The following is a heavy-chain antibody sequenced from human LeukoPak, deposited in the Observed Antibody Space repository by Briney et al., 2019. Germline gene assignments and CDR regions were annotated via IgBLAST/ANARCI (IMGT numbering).Heavy chain of an antibody. D-gene: IGHD2-15*01. CDR1: SYA. V-gene: IGHV3-23*01. Sequence: SYAINWVRQAPGKGLEWVSAISHSGYTTYYADSVKGRFTISRDNSKNTQYLQMNSLRAEDTAVYYCAKSQLGYCSGGSCFDAFDIWGQGTMVTVSS. CDR3: AKSQLGYCSGGSCFDAFDI. J-gene: IGHJ3*02. CDR2: ISHSGYTT.